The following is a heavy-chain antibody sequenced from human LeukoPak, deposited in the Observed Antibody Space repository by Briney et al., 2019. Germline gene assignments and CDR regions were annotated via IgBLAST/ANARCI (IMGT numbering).Heavy chain of an antibody. V-gene: IGHV3-7*04. D-gene: IGHD2/OR15-2a*01. CDR2: MNPDGSEK. CDR3: ARGEDNADEYLREDY. Sequence: PGGSLRLSCAASGFTFSSYSMNWVRQAPGKGLEWVANMNPDGSEKHFVDSVKGRFTISRDSARNSLYLQMNSLRAEDTAVYYCARGEDNADEYLREDYWGQGTLVTVTS. J-gene: IGHJ4*02. CDR1: GFTFSSYS.